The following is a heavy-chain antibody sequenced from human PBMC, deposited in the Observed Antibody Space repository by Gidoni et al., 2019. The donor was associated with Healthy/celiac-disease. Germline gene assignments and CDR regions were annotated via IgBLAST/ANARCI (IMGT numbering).Heavy chain of an antibody. CDR2: ISGRGGST. V-gene: IGHV3-23*01. CDR3: ASGGGFPFQNAFDI. D-gene: IGHD3-10*01. CDR1: GFTFSSYA. Sequence: EVQLLESGGGLVQPGGSLRLSCAASGFTFSSYAMSWVRQAPGKGLEGVSAISGRGGSTYYADSVKGRLTISRDNSKNTLYLQMNSLRAEDTAVYYCASGGGFPFQNAFDIWGQGTMVTVSS. J-gene: IGHJ3*02.